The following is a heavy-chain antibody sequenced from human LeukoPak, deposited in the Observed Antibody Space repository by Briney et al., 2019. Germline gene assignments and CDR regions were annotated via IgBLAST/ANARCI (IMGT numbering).Heavy chain of an antibody. D-gene: IGHD1/OR15-1a*01. CDR2: IQQNGIEK. CDR3: ARDRDGTAL. J-gene: IGHJ4*02. Sequence: GASLRLSCAASGFTFSSYAMSWVRQAPGKGLEWVANIQQNGIEKYSVEGRFTISRDNVNSLLYLRINSLRADDTARYYCARDRDGTALWGQGTLVTVSS. V-gene: IGHV3-7*03. CDR1: GFTFSSYA.